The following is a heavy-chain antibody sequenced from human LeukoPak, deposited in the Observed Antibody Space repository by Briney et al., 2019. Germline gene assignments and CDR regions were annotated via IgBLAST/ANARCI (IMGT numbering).Heavy chain of an antibody. CDR3: AKESLRGHSYGFDN. D-gene: IGHD5-18*01. J-gene: IGHJ4*02. V-gene: IGHV3-11*01. CDR1: GFIFSDYY. CDR2: ISSGGSTI. Sequence: GGSLRLSCAASGFIFSDYYMSWIRQAPAKGLEWVSYISSGGSTIYYADSVKGRFTISRDNSKNTLYLQMNSLRAGDTALYYCAKESLRGHSYGFDNWGQGTLVTVSS.